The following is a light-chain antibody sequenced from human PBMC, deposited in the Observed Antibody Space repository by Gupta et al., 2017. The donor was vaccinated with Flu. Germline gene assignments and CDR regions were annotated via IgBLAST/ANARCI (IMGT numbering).Light chain of an antibody. V-gene: IGKV1-5*03. Sequence: QRKPGRAPKTLIYKASRLETGVPSRFSGSGSGTESSRTISSLQLDDFATYYCQQYRSSPRTFGEGTKVEIK. J-gene: IGKJ1*01. CDR2: KAS. CDR3: QQYRSSPRT.